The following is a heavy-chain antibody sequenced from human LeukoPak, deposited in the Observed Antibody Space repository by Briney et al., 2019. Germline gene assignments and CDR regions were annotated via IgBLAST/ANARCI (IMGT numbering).Heavy chain of an antibody. Sequence: ASVKVSCKASGGTLSSYDISWVRQAPGQGLEWMGEITPIFGTANYAHKFQGRVTITADESTSTAYMDLSSLRYEDTAVYYCARSEWELTLDYWGQGTLLTVSS. CDR1: GGTLSSYD. V-gene: IGHV1-69*13. D-gene: IGHD1-26*01. CDR2: ITPIFGTA. J-gene: IGHJ4*02. CDR3: ARSEWELTLDY.